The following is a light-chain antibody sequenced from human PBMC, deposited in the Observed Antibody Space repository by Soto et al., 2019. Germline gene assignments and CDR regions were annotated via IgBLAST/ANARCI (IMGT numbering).Light chain of an antibody. Sequence: QSALPQPPSASGSPGQSVTISCTGTSSDVGGYDYVSWFQQHPGKAPKLMIYEVSKRPSGVPDRVSGSKSGNTASLTVSGLQADDEADYYCSAYAGSNNVVFGGGTKLTVL. CDR1: SSDVGGYDY. CDR2: EVS. V-gene: IGLV2-8*01. J-gene: IGLJ2*01. CDR3: SAYAGSNNVV.